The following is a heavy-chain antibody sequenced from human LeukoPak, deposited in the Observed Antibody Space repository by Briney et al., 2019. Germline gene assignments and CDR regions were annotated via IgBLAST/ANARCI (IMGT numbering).Heavy chain of an antibody. CDR3: ARRFLFQNYFDY. CDR1: GGSFSGYY. Sequence: SETLSLTCAVYGGSFSGYYWSWLRQPPGKGLEWIGEINHSGSTNYNPSLKSRVTISVDTSKNQFSLKLSSVTAADTAVYYCARRFLFQNYFDYWGQGTLVTVSS. J-gene: IGHJ4*02. D-gene: IGHD3-10*01. V-gene: IGHV4-34*01. CDR2: INHSGST.